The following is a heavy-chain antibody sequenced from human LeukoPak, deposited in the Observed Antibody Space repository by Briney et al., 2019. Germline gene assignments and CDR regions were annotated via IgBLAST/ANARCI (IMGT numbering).Heavy chain of an antibody. CDR1: GYTFTSYD. CDR2: MNPNSGNT. CDR3: ARVGYCSSTSCYGFVDY. D-gene: IGHD2-2*01. Sequence: ASVNLSCKASGYTFTSYDINGVPQATGQGLEGRGCMNPNSGNTRYAQKLQGRVTMTRNTSIRTAYMELSSLRSDDTAVYYCARVGYCSSTSCYGFVDYWGQGTLVTVSS. J-gene: IGHJ4*02. V-gene: IGHV1-8*01.